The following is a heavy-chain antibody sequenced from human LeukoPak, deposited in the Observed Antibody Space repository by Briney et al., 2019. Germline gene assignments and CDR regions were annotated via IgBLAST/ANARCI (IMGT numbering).Heavy chain of an antibody. J-gene: IGHJ5*02. CDR3: ARDSGDWFDP. CDR2: IYYSGST. D-gene: IGHD3-10*01. V-gene: IGHV4-31*03. Sequence: SQTLSLTCTVSGGSISSGGYYWSWIRQHPGKGLEWIGYIYYSGSTYYNPSLKSRVTISVDTSKNQFSLKLSSVPAAHTAVYYCARDSGDWFDPWGRGTLVTVSS. CDR1: GGSISSGGYY.